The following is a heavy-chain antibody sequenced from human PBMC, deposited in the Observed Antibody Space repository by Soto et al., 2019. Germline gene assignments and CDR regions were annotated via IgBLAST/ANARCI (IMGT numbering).Heavy chain of an antibody. Sequence: ASVKVSCKASGGTFSSYAISWVRQAPGQGLEWMGGIIPIFGTANYAQKFQGRVTITADESTSTAYMELSSLRSEDTAVYYCARDRGGGVTIIVVSGYYGMDVWGQGTTVTVSS. J-gene: IGHJ6*02. CDR2: IIPIFGTA. V-gene: IGHV1-69*13. D-gene: IGHD3-22*01. CDR3: ARDRGGGVTIIVVSGYYGMDV. CDR1: GGTFSSYA.